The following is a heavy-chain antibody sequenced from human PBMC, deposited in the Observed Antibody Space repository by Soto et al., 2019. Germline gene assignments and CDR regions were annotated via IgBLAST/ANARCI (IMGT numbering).Heavy chain of an antibody. Sequence: PGGSLRLSCAASGFTFSSYYMSWVRQAPGTGLEWVANIKQDGSEKYYVDSVKGRFTISRDNAKNSLYLQMNSLRAEDTAVYYCARMRRLDVWGKGTTVTVSS. J-gene: IGHJ6*04. V-gene: IGHV3-7*01. CDR3: ARMRRLDV. CDR1: GFTFSSYY. CDR2: IKQDGSEK.